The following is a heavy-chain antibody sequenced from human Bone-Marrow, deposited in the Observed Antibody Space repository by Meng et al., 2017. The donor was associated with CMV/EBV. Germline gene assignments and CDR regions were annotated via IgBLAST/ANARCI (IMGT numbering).Heavy chain of an antibody. J-gene: IGHJ6*01. V-gene: IGHV1-18*04. CDR3: ARPGGGPYFGLEV. CDR1: GYTFTGYY. Sequence: ASVKVSCKASGYTFTGYYMHWVRQAPGQGLEWMGWISAYNGNTNYAQKFQGRVSMTRDTSTSTVYMDLSSLTFEDTAVYYCARPGGGPYFGLEVWGQGTTVTVSS. D-gene: IGHD2-8*02. CDR2: ISAYNGNT.